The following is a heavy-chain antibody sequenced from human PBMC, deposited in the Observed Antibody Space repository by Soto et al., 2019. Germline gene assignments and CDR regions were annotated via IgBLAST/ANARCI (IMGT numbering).Heavy chain of an antibody. V-gene: IGHV2-5*02. D-gene: IGHD3-3*01. CDR3: AHRVLRTVFGLVTTTAIYFDF. Sequence: QITLKESGPTVVKPTETLTLTCTFSGFSLTTSGVGVGWVRQSPGKAPEWRALIYWDDDKRYSTSLNSRLIITKDTSKNPVVLTMANVDPADTATYYCAHRVLRTVFGLVTTTAIYFDFWGPGTPVVVSS. CDR2: IYWDDDK. CDR1: GFSLTTSGVG. J-gene: IGHJ4*02.